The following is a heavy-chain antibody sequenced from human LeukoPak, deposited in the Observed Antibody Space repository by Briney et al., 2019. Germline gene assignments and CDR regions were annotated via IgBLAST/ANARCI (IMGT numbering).Heavy chain of an antibody. V-gene: IGHV3-74*01. CDR1: GFTFSSYW. Sequence: TGGSLRLSCAASGFTFSSYWMHWVRHAPGKGLVWVSRINSDGSSTSYADSVKGRFTISRDNAKNTLYLQMNSLRAEDTAVYYCAREGARFDDAFDIWGQGTMVTVSS. CDR3: AREGARFDDAFDI. J-gene: IGHJ3*02. D-gene: IGHD3-10*01. CDR2: INSDGSST.